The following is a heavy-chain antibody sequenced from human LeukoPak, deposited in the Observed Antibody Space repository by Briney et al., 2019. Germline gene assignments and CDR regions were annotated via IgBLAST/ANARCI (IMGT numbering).Heavy chain of an antibody. CDR2: INPNSGGT. J-gene: IGHJ4*02. V-gene: IGHV1-2*02. Sequence: GASVKVSCKASGCTFTGYYMHWVRQAPGQGLEWMGWINPNSGGTNYAQKFQGRVTMTRDTSISTAYMELSRLRSDDTAVYYCAAQHCSSTSCYLYWGQGTLVTVSS. CDR3: AAQHCSSTSCYLY. D-gene: IGHD2-2*01. CDR1: GCTFTGYY.